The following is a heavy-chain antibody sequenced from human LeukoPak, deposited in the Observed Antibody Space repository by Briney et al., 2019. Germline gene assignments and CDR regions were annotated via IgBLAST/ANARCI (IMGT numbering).Heavy chain of an antibody. V-gene: IGHV1-24*01. CDR2: FDPENAEI. CDR3: ATRGSDFWSGFDY. J-gene: IGHJ4*02. D-gene: IGHD3-3*01. Sequence: ASVKVSCKLSGNTLRELPIQWVRQPGGKGREWMAGFDPENAEIVYAQKFQGRVTMTEDTSTNTAYMELTSLTSDDTALYYCATRGSDFWSGFDYWGQGTQVTVSS. CDR1: GNTLRELP.